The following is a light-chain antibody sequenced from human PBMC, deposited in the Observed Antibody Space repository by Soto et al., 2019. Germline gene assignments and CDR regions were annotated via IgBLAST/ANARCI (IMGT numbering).Light chain of an antibody. CDR2: KAS. V-gene: IGKV1-5*03. J-gene: IGKJ1*01. CDR3: QQYNSYST. Sequence: DIQLTHSRYTLSVSVGDRVTISCRVSQSISTWLAWSQHKPWKAPKLLIYKASSLESVVPSRFSGSGCGTEFTLTISSLQPYYVATYCCQQYNSYSTFGQGTKVDIK. CDR1: QSISTW.